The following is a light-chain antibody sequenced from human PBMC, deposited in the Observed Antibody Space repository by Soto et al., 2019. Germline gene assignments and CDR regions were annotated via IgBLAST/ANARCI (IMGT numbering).Light chain of an antibody. CDR1: QDIGTY. CDR2: DAS. V-gene: IGKV1-8*01. Sequence: AIRMTQSPSSFSASTGDRVSITCRATQDIGTYLAWYQQIPGKAPKLLIYDASSLQSGVPSRFSGSGSGTDFTLTISSLQPEDFATYYCQQSYSTPSTFGQGTRLEIK. CDR3: QQSYSTPST. J-gene: IGKJ5*01.